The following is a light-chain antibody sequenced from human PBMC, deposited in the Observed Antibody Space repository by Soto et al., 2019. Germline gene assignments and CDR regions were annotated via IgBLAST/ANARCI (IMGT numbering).Light chain of an antibody. J-gene: IGLJ1*01. CDR2: DVS. CDR1: SSDVGGYNY. Sequence: QSVVTHPASVSGSPGQSVTISCTGTSSDVGGYNYVSWYQPHPGKAPKLMIYDVSNRPSGVSNRFSGSKSGNTASLTIFGLQAEDEADYYCSSYTSSSTNVFGTGTKVNVL. V-gene: IGLV2-14*01. CDR3: SSYTSSSTNV.